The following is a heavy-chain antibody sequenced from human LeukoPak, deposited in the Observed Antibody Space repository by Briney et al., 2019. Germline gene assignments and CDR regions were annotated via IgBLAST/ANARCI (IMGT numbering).Heavy chain of an antibody. Sequence: TSETLSLTCNVSGGSISSGGYYWSWIRQPPGKGLEWIGEINHSGSTNYNPSLKSRVTISVDTSKNQFSLKLSSVTAADTAVYYCARGGDDAFDIWGQGTMVTVSS. CDR3: ARGGDDAFDI. J-gene: IGHJ3*02. CDR1: GGSISSGGYY. D-gene: IGHD3-10*01. V-gene: IGHV4-34*01. CDR2: INHSGST.